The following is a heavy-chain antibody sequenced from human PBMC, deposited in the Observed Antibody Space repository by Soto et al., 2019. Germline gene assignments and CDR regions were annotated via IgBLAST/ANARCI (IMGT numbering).Heavy chain of an antibody. Sequence: ASVKVSCKTSGFTFSSSAVHWVRQARGHRLQWIGWIDVGSANANYAQMLQERVTISRDMSTSTAYMELSSLRSEDTAVYYCARRVAPYYFDYWGQGTLVTVSS. V-gene: IGHV1-58*01. J-gene: IGHJ4*02. CDR1: GFTFSSSA. D-gene: IGHD2-15*01. CDR2: IDVGSANA. CDR3: ARRVAPYYFDY.